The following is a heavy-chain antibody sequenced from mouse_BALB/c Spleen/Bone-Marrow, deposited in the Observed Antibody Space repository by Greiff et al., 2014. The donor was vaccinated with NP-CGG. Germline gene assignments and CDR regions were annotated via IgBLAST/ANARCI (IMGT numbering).Heavy chain of an antibody. CDR2: VNPNNGGT. V-gene: IGHV1-26*01. Sequence: VQPQQSGPDLVKPGASVKISCKASCYSFTGYYMHWGKQSHGKSPWWIGRVNPNNGGTSFNQKFKGKAILTVDKSSSTAYMELRSLTSEDSAVYYCARNYGSSYPFAYWGQGTLVTVSA. CDR1: CYSFTGYY. CDR3: ARNYGSSYPFAY. J-gene: IGHJ3*01. D-gene: IGHD1-1*01.